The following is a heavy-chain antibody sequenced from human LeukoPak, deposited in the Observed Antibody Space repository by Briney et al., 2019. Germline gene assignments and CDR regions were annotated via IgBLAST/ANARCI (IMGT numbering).Heavy chain of an antibody. CDR1: GFTFSNYD. D-gene: IGHD2-8*01. V-gene: IGHV3-23*01. CDR2: ISASGIHI. Sequence: GGSLRLSCAVSGFTFSNYDMNWVRQAPGKGPEWVTTISASGIHIYYADSAKGRFTISRDNSRNTLELQINSLRGEDTAVYYCVRMVSGDSWGQGTLVTVTS. J-gene: IGHJ4*02. CDR3: VRMVSGDS.